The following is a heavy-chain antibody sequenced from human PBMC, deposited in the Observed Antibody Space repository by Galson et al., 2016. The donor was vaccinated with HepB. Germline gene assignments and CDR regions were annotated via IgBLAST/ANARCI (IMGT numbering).Heavy chain of an antibody. Sequence: SVKVSCKASGYTFTDYYMHWVRQAPGQGLEWMGWINPISGGTNYAQKFRGRVTMTRDTSISTAYMELSRLTSDDTAIYYCATLDFWSGYFYYGMDVWGKGTTVTVSS. CDR1: GYTFTDYY. V-gene: IGHV1-2*02. D-gene: IGHD3-3*01. J-gene: IGHJ6*04. CDR2: INPISGGT. CDR3: ATLDFWSGYFYYGMDV.